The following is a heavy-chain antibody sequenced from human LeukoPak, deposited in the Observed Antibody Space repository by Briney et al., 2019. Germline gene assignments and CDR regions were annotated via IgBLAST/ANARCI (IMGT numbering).Heavy chain of an antibody. CDR3: VRDSIGFCSSPSSPIFGGFAP. V-gene: IGHV4-4*07. CDR2: IYTSGST. Sequence: PSETLSLTCTVSGGSISSYYWSWIRQPAGKGLEWIGRIYTSGSTNYNPSLKSRVTMSVDTSKNQFSLKLSSVTAADTAVYYCVRDSIGFCSSPSSPIFGGFAPGGKETLVPASS. J-gene: IGHJ5*02. CDR1: GGSISSYY. D-gene: IGHD2-2*01.